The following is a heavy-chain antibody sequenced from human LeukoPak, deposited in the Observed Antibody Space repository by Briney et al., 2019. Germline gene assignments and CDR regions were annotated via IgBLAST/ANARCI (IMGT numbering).Heavy chain of an antibody. CDR1: GGSISSYY. D-gene: IGHD6-13*01. V-gene: IGHV4-34*01. Sequence: PSETLSLTRTVSGGSISSYYWSWIRQPPGKGLEWIGEINHSGSTNYNPSLKSRVTISVDTSKNQFSLKLSSVTAADTAVYYCARSEAAAGNFDYWGQGTLVTVSS. J-gene: IGHJ4*02. CDR3: ARSEAAAGNFDY. CDR2: INHSGST.